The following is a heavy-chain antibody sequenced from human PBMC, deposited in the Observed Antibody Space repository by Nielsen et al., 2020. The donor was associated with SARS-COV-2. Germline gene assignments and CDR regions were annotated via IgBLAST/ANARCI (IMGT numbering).Heavy chain of an antibody. CDR1: GFAFSSYA. CDR3: ARLREDSSSWFDYYYYGMDV. CDR2: ISSSGSTI. Sequence: GESLKISCAASGFAFSSYAMTWVRQAPGKGLEWVSYISSSGSTIYYADSVKGRFTISRDNAKNSLYLQMNSLRAEDTAVYYCARLREDSSSWFDYYYYGMDVWGQGTTVTVSS. V-gene: IGHV3-48*03. J-gene: IGHJ6*02. D-gene: IGHD6-13*01.